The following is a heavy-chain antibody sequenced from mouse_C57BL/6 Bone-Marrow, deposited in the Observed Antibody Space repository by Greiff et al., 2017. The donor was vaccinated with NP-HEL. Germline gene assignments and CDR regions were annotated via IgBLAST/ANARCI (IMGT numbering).Heavy chain of an antibody. J-gene: IGHJ3*01. Sequence: VQLQQSGGGLVKPGGSLKLSCAASGFTFSSYAMTWVRQTPEKRLEWVATISDGGSYTYYPDNVKGRFTISRDNAKNNLYLQMSHLKSEDTAMYYCARYGNEFAYWGQGTLVTVSA. CDR3: ARYGNEFAY. V-gene: IGHV5-4*01. CDR2: ISDGGSYT. D-gene: IGHD1-1*01. CDR1: GFTFSSYA.